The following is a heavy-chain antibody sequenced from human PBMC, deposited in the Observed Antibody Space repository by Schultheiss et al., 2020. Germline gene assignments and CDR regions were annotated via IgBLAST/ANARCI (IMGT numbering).Heavy chain of an antibody. V-gene: IGHV4-61*08. CDR1: GGSITSGDYY. Sequence: SETLSLTCTVSGGSITSGDYYWNWIRQPPGKGLEWIGEINQSGSTNYNPSLKSRVTISVDTSKNQFSLKLSSVTAADTAVYYCARRYSGYDDYFDYWGQGTLVTGYS. J-gene: IGHJ4*02. CDR2: INQSGST. D-gene: IGHD5-12*01. CDR3: ARRYSGYDDYFDY.